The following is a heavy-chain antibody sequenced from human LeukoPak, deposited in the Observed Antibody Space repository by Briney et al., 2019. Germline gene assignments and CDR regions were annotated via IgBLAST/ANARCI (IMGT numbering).Heavy chain of an antibody. J-gene: IGHJ4*02. CDR2: INPNSGDT. V-gene: IGHV1-2*02. Sequence: GASVKVSCKASGYTFTGYYIHWVRQAPGQGLEWMGLINPNSGDTKYQGRITVTRDTSIRTSYMELSSLRSEDTAVYYCARVPDYYDTKGYFDYWGQGTLVTVSS. CDR3: ARVPDYYDTKGYFDY. CDR1: GYTFTGYY. D-gene: IGHD3-22*01.